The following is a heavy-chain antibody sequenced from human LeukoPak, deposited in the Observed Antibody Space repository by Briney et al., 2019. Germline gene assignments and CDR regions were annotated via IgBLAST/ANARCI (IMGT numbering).Heavy chain of an antibody. D-gene: IGHD6-13*01. V-gene: IGHV4-39*01. Sequence: SETLSLTCTVSGGSISSSSYHWGWIRQPPGKGLEWIGSIYYSGSTYYNPSLKSRVTISVDTSKNQFSLKLSSVTAADTAVYYCARGYSSSWNYFDYWGLGTLVTVSS. CDR3: ARGYSSSWNYFDY. CDR1: GGSISSSSYH. CDR2: IYYSGST. J-gene: IGHJ4*02.